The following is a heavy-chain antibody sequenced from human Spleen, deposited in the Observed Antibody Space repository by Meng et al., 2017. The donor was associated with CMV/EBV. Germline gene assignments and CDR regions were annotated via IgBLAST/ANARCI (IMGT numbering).Heavy chain of an antibody. Sequence: GESLKISCAASGFTFSHYWMTWVRQAPGKGLEWVANIKKDESEKSYMDSVKGRFIISRDNAKNSLFLQMNRLRAEDTAVYFCARDQNYHDRSGVYFDVFDIWGQGTTVTVSS. CDR2: IKKDESEK. CDR3: ARDQNYHDRSGVYFDVFDI. D-gene: IGHD3-22*01. CDR1: GFTFSHYW. V-gene: IGHV3-7*01. J-gene: IGHJ3*02.